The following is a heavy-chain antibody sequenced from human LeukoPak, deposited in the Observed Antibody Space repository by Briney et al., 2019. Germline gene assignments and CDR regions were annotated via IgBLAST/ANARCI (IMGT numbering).Heavy chain of an antibody. CDR1: GYTFTSYG. CDR3: ARVRGDGYNLQGYYYYYMDV. CDR2: ISAYNGNT. Sequence: ASVKLSCTASGYTFTSYGISWVRQAPGQGLERKGWISAYNGNTNYAQKLQGRVTMTTDTFTSTAYMELRSLRSDDTAVYYCARVRGDGYNLQGYYYYYMDVWGKGTTVTVSS. V-gene: IGHV1-18*01. J-gene: IGHJ6*03. D-gene: IGHD5-24*01.